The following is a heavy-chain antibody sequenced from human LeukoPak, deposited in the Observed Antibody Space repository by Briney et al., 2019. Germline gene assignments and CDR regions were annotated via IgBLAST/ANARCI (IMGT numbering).Heavy chain of an antibody. CDR1: GFTFSSYS. D-gene: IGHD2-15*01. J-gene: IGHJ6*02. CDR3: ARDGRDIVVVVAAINYYYYGMDV. CDR2: ISSSSSYI. Sequence: GGSLRLSCAASGFTFSSYSMNWVRQAPGKGLEWVSSISSSSSYIYYADSVKGRFTISRDNAKNSLYLQMNSLRAGDTAVYYCARDGRDIVVVVAAINYYYYGMDVWGQGTTVTVSS. V-gene: IGHV3-21*01.